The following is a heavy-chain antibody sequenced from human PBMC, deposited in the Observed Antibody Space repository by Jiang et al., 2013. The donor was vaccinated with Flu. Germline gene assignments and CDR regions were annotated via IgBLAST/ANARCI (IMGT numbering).Heavy chain of an antibody. CDR3: AHRNIMITFGGVDY. CDR1: G. D-gene: IGHD3-16*01. CDR2: IYWNDDK. Sequence: GVGWIRPAPHGKALEWLALIYWNDDKRYSPSLKSRLTITKDTSKNQVVLTMTNMDPVDTATYYCAHRNIMITFGGVDYWGQGTLVTVSS. J-gene: IGHJ4*02. V-gene: IGHV2-5*01.